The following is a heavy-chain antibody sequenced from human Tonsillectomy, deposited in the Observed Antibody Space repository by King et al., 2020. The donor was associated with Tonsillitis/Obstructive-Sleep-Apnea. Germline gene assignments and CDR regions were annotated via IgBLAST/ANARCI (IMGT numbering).Heavy chain of an antibody. D-gene: IGHD3-3*01. V-gene: IGHV4-39*01. Sequence: QLQESGPGLVKPSETLSLTCTVSGGSISSSSYYWGWIRQPPGKGLEWIGSIYYSGSTYYNPSLKSRVTISVDTSKNQFSLKLSSVTAADTAVYYCARTMFGVVYTYYYYYMDVWGKGTPVTVSS. CDR1: GGSISSSSYY. CDR3: ARTMFGVVYTYYYYYMDV. CDR2: IYYSGST. J-gene: IGHJ6*03.